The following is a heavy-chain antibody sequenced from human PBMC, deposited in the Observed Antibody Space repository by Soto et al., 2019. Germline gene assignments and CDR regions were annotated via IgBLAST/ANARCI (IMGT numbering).Heavy chain of an antibody. CDR2: ISFDGSNK. CDR1: GFSFSSYA. CDR3: ARDRYSTPPYYQYAMDV. V-gene: IGHV3-30-3*01. J-gene: IGHJ6*02. D-gene: IGHD3-22*01. Sequence: GGSLILSCAASGFSFSSYAVHWVRHAPGKGLEWVAVISFDGSNKYYADSVKGRFTISRDNSKNTLYLQMNSLRPEDTAMYYCARDRYSTPPYYQYAMDVWGQGTTVTVSS.